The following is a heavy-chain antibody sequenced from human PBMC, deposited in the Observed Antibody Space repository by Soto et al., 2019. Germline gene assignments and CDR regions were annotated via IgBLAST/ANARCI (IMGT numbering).Heavy chain of an antibody. Sequence: SETLSLTCSVSGASIRSGGYYWSWLRQSPGKGLEWIGHIYYTGSTFYSPSLKSRLTISLDTSKNQFSLDLRSVTAADTAMYYCARIEMASSKWGRGTLVTVSS. CDR3: ARIEMASSK. CDR1: GASIRSGGYY. CDR2: IYYTGST. V-gene: IGHV4-31*03. D-gene: IGHD4-4*01. J-gene: IGHJ4*02.